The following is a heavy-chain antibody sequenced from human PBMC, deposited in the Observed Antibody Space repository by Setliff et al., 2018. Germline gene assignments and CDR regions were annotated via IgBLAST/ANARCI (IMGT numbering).Heavy chain of an antibody. V-gene: IGHV4-59*08. Sequence: SETLSLTCSVSGASITRYYWSWIRQPPGKGLEWIAYIHNNGRIKYNPALKSRVTISMDTSKNQFSLRLTSMTAADTGVYYCARSIAAAATKFWGQGTAVTVSS. D-gene: IGHD6-25*01. CDR1: GASITRYY. CDR2: IHNNGRI. J-gene: IGHJ4*02. CDR3: ARSIAAAATKF.